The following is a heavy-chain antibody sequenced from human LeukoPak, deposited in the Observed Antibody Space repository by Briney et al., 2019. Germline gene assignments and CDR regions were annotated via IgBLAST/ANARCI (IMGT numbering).Heavy chain of an antibody. CDR2: ISASGVGT. D-gene: IGHD3-10*01. J-gene: IGHJ4*02. Sequence: TGGSLRLSCAASGFTFSTYVVSWVRQAPGKGLEWVSTISASGVGTYYADSVKGRFTVSRDNSKNTLYLQMNSLRAEDTAVYFCANLRGSGSSYFDSWGQGTLVTVSS. CDR3: ANLRGSGSSYFDS. V-gene: IGHV3-23*01. CDR1: GFTFSTYV.